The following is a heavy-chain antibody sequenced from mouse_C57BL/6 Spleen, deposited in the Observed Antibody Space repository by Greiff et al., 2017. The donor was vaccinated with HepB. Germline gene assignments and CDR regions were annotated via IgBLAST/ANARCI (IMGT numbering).Heavy chain of an antibody. CDR1: GYTFTSYW. CDR3: ARRGIYYDYDGAWFAY. Sequence: QVQLQQPGAELVRPGSSVKLSCKASGYTFTSYWMHWVKHRPIQGLEWIGNIDPSDSETHYNQKFKDKATLTVVKSSSTAYMQLSSLTSEDSAVYYCARRGIYYDYDGAWFAYWGQGTLVTVSA. J-gene: IGHJ3*01. V-gene: IGHV1-52*01. CDR2: IDPSDSET. D-gene: IGHD2-4*01.